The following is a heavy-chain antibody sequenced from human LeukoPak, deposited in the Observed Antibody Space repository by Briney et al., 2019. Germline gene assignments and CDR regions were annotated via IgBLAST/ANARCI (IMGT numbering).Heavy chain of an antibody. CDR3: ARAGGRTVLDAFDI. CDR1: GFPFSSYG. V-gene: IGHV3-33*01. D-gene: IGHD4-17*01. J-gene: IGHJ3*02. CDR2: IWNDGSKK. Sequence: GGSLRLCCAVSGFPFSSYGMHWVRQAPGKGLEWLTIIWNDGSKKYYADSVKGRFTISRDNSKSTLFLQMDSLRVEDTAVYFCARAGGRTVLDAFDIWGQGTMVIVSS.